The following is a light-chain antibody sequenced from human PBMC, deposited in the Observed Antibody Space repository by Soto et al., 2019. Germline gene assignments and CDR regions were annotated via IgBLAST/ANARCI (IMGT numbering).Light chain of an antibody. Sequence: QSVLTQPRSVSGSPGQSVTISCTGTSSDVGGYNYVSWYQQHPGKAPKLMIYNVSKRPPGVPDRFSGSKSGNTASLTISGLQAEDEADYYCYSYAGSYSPYVFGTGTKLTVL. CDR1: SSDVGGYNY. CDR3: YSYAGSYSPYV. J-gene: IGLJ1*01. CDR2: NVS. V-gene: IGLV2-11*01.